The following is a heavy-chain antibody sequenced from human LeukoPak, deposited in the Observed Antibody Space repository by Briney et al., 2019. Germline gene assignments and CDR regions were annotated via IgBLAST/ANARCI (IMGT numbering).Heavy chain of an antibody. CDR2: IYYSGST. CDR3: ARDSYMVRGVRLFDY. Sequence: PSETLSLTCIVSGGSISSSSYYWGWIRQPPGKGLEWIGSIYYSGSTYYNPSLKSRVTISVDTSKNQFSLKLSSVTAADTAVYYCARDSYMVRGVRLFDYWGQGTLVTVSS. D-gene: IGHD3-10*01. J-gene: IGHJ4*02. CDR1: GGSISSSSYY. V-gene: IGHV4-39*07.